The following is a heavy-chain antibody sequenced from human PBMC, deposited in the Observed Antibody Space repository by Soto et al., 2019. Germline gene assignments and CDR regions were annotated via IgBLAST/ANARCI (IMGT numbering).Heavy chain of an antibody. CDR2: ISHSGDYT. D-gene: IGHD2-21*02. V-gene: IGHV3-23*01. Sequence: GGSLRLSCAASGFTISSYAMSWVRQAPGSGLEWVAGISHSGDYTYYADSVKGRFTISRDNSKDTLYLQMNSLRADDTAVYYCATAGGDYYYYATDGWGQGTTVTVSS. CDR3: ATAGGDYYYYATDG. CDR1: GFTISSYA. J-gene: IGHJ6*02.